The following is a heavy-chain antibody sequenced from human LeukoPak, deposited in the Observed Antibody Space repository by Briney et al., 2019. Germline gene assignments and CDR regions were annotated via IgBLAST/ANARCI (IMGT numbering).Heavy chain of an antibody. J-gene: IGHJ4*02. D-gene: IGHD3-3*01. CDR3: AKPSRFWSGYSYPTVDFDY. V-gene: IGHV3-33*06. CDR2: IWYDGSNK. Sequence: GGSLRLSCAASGFTFSSYGMHWVRQAPGKGLEWVAVIWYDGSNKYYADSVKGGFTISRDNSKNTLYLQMNSLRAEDTAVYYCAKPSRFWSGYSYPTVDFDYWGQGTLVTVSS. CDR1: GFTFSSYG.